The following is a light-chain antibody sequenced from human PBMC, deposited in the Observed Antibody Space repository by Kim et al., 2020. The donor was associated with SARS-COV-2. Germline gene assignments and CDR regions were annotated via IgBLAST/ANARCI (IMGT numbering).Light chain of an antibody. CDR1: QSISSW. CDR2: KAS. J-gene: IGKJ1*01. CDR3: QQYTGYSVT. V-gene: IGKV1-5*03. Sequence: DIQMTQSPSTLSASVGDRVTITCRASQSISSWLAWYQQKPGKAPKLLIYKASSLESGVPSRFSGSGSGTEFTLTISSLQPDDFASYYCQQYTGYSVTFGQGTKVDIK.